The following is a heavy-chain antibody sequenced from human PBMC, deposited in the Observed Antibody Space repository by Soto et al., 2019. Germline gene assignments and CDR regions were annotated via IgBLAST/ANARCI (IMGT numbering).Heavy chain of an antibody. CDR1: GGTFSSYA. Sequence: QVQLVQSGAEVKKPGSSVKVSCKASGGTFSSYAISWVRQAPGQGLEWMGGIIPIFGTANYAQKFQGRVTITADEATSTDYMELGSLRAEDTAVYYCAGDYCSGGSCYVPWFDPWGQGTLVTVSS. V-gene: IGHV1-69*12. CDR3: AGDYCSGGSCYVPWFDP. CDR2: IIPIFGTA. D-gene: IGHD2-15*01. J-gene: IGHJ5*02.